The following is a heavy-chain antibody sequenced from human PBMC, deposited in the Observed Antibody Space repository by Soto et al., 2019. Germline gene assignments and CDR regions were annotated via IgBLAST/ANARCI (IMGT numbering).Heavy chain of an antibody. V-gene: IGHV4-61*01. J-gene: IGHJ4*02. CDR3: ARTTAVPNTLRSRYFFDY. Sequence: SEILSLTCSVSGGSVSDKTYYWSWIRQPPGKRLEWIGYVYYSGTTNYNPSLKSRVTISVDLSKNRFSLRLGSVTTADTALYYCARTTAVPNTLRSRYFFDYWGQGTLVTVSS. D-gene: IGHD4-17*01. CDR1: GGSVSDKTYY. CDR2: VYYSGTT.